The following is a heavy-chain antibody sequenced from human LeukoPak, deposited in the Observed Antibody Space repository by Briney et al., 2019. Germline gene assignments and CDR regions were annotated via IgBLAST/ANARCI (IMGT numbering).Heavy chain of an antibody. CDR3: AARVNEGNTGVYFDT. CDR2: ISDSGST. Sequence: SETLSLTCTVSGGSNSETTYYWAWIRQPPGKGLEWIGSISDSGSTYHNPFLKGRISIYEDTSKNQFSLNVNSVTAADTALYYCAARVNEGNTGVYFDTWGQGALVTVSS. V-gene: IGHV4-39*01. J-gene: IGHJ4*02. CDR1: GGSNSETTYY. D-gene: IGHD1-1*01.